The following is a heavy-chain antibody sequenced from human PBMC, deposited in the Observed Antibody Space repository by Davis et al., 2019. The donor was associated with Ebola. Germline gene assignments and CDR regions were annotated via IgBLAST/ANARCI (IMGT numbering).Heavy chain of an antibody. V-gene: IGHV1-18*04. CDR3: ARRRNYGTYPFDY. D-gene: IGHD3-16*01. J-gene: IGHJ4*02. Sequence: ASVKVSCKASNYTFTTYGISWVRQAPVQGLDWMGWISTSRGATYSAQKFQGRVNMTTATSTGTANLDLGGLISDDTAVYYCARRRNYGTYPFDYWGQGTLVTVSS. CDR2: ISTSRGAT. CDR1: NYTFTTYG.